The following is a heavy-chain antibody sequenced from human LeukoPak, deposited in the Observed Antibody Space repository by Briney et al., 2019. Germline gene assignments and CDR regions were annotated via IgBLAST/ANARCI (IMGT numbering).Heavy chain of an antibody. D-gene: IGHD3-22*01. CDR3: ARGQDYYDSSGYYYPY. J-gene: IGHJ4*02. CDR2: INHSGST. V-gene: IGHV4-34*01. CDR1: GGSFSGYY. Sequence: SETLSLTCAVYGGSFSGYYWSWIRQPPGKGLEWIGEINHSGSTNYNPSLKSRVTIPVDTSKNQFSLKLSSVTAADTAVYYCARGQDYYDSSGYYYPYWGQGTLVTVSS.